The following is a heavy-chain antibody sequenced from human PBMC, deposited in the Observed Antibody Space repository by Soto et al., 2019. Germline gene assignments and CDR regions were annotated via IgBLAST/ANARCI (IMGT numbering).Heavy chain of an antibody. CDR1: GGSFSGYY. V-gene: IGHV4-34*01. CDR2: INHSGST. Sequence: SETLSLTCAVYGGSFSGYYWSWMRQPPGKGLEWIGEINHSGSTNYNPSLKSRVTISVDTSKNQFSLKLSSVTAADTAVYYCARGNGADSSSWYSYYYYYYGMDVWGQGTTVTVSS. CDR3: ARGNGADSSSWYSYYYYYYGMDV. D-gene: IGHD6-13*01. J-gene: IGHJ6*02.